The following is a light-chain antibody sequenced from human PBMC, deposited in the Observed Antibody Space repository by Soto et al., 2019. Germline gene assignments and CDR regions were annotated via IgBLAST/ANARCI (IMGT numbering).Light chain of an antibody. CDR2: GAS. J-gene: IGKJ2*01. V-gene: IGKV3-15*01. CDR1: QSVSSSY. CDR3: QQYDNWPPYT. Sequence: EIVLTQSPGTLSLSPGERATLTCRASQSVSSSYLALYQQKPGQAPRLLIYGASTRATGIPARFSGSGSGTEFTLTISSLQSEDVAVYYCQQYDNWPPYTFGQGTKVDIK.